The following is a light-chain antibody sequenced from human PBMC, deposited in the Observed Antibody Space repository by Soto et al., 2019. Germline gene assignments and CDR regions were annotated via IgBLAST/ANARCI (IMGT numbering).Light chain of an antibody. CDR1: QSISNY. CDR2: AAS. Sequence: DLQMTQSPSSLSASVGDRVAIICRASQSISNYLIWYQQKPGKAPKLLIYAASSLQSGVPSRFSGSGSGTDFTLTISSLQSEDFATYYCQQSYSAPRTFGQGTKVDIK. CDR3: QQSYSAPRT. V-gene: IGKV1-39*01. J-gene: IGKJ1*01.